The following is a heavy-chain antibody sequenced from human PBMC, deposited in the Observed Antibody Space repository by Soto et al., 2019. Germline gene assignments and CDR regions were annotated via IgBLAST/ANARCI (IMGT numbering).Heavy chain of an antibody. CDR1: GFTFSSYA. J-gene: IGHJ5*02. CDR3: AKVRRYSSGWYLKYNWFDP. V-gene: IGHV3-23*01. D-gene: IGHD6-19*01. Sequence: EVQLLESGGGLVQPGGSLRLSCAASGFTFSSYAMSWVRQAPGKGLEWVSAISGGGGSTYYADSVKGRFTISRDNSKNTLYLQMNSLRAEDTAVYYCAKVRRYSSGWYLKYNWFDPWGQGTLVTVSS. CDR2: ISGGGGST.